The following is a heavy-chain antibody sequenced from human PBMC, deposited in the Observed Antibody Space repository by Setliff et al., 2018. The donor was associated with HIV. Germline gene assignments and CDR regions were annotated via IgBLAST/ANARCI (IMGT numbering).Heavy chain of an antibody. Sequence: GASVKVSCKASGYSFARYGLSWVRQAPGQGLEWMGWISGFNGNTKYAQNMQGRVTMTTDTSTTTAYMELRSLRSDDTAVYYCATITVAGTGAFDIWGQGTMVTVSS. D-gene: IGHD6-19*01. CDR2: ISGFNGNT. J-gene: IGHJ3*02. CDR1: GYSFARYG. CDR3: ATITVAGTGAFDI. V-gene: IGHV1-18*01.